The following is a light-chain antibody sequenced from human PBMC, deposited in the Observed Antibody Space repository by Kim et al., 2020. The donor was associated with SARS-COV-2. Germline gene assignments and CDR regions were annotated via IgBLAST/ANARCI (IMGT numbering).Light chain of an antibody. V-gene: IGKV2-30*02. CDR2: KVS. CDR1: PSLGHSDGNPF. CDR3: MQGTHWPPIT. J-gene: IGKJ5*01. Sequence: ASLSCMANPSLGHSDGNPFFEWFQPRAGQSPRRLIYKVSNRDSGVPDRFSGSGSGTDFTLKISRVEAEDVGVYYCMQGTHWPPITFGQGTRLEIK.